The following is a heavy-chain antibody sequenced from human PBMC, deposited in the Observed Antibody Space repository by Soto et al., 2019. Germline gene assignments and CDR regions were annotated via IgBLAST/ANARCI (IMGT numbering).Heavy chain of an antibody. Sequence: PGESLKISCKGSGYSFTSYWIGWVRQMPGKGLEWMGIIYPGDSDTRYSPSFQGQVTISADKSISTAYLQWSSLKASDPAMYYCARAPEDWLLDAFDIWRQATFVTVSS. CDR1: GYSFTSYW. CDR3: ARAPEDWLLDAFDI. J-gene: IGHJ3*02. CDR2: IYPGDSDT. V-gene: IGHV5-51*01. D-gene: IGHD2-21*01.